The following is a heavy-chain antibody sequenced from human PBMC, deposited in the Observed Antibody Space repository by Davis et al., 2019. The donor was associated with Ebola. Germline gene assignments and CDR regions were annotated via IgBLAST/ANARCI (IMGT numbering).Heavy chain of an antibody. CDR3: ARDRGVGYCTNGVCFPLGY. CDR1: GFTFSSYA. V-gene: IGHV3-30-3*01. J-gene: IGHJ4*02. CDR2: ISYDGSNK. D-gene: IGHD2-8*01. Sequence: PGGSLRLSCAASGFTFSSYAMHWVRQAPGKGLEWVAVISYDGSNKYYADSVKGRFTISRDNSKNTLYLQMNSLRAEDTAVYYCARDRGVGYCTNGVCFPLGYWGQGTLVTVSS.